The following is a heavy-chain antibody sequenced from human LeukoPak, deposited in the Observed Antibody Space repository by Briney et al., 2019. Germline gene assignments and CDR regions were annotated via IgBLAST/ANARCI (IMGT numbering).Heavy chain of an antibody. J-gene: IGHJ5*02. Sequence: QASETLSLTCTVSGYSISSGYYWGWIRQPPGKGLEWIGSIYHSGSTYYNPSLKSRVTISVDTSKNQFSLKLSSVTAADAAVYYCARVVYSRSSGPSNWFDPWGQGTLVTVSS. CDR1: GYSISSGYY. V-gene: IGHV4-38-2*02. D-gene: IGHD6-6*01. CDR2: IYHSGST. CDR3: ARVVYSRSSGPSNWFDP.